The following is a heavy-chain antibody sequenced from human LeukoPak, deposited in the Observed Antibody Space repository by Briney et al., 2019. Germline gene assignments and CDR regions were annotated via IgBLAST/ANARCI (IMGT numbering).Heavy chain of an antibody. D-gene: IGHD2-21*01. V-gene: IGHV4-39*01. Sequence: SETLSLTCAVSGDSISSTNWWTWVRQPPGKGLEWIGSIYYSGSTYYNPSLKSRVTISVDTSKNQFSLKLSSVTAADTAVYYCARGGDFDYWGQGTLVTVSS. CDR3: ARGGDFDY. CDR1: GDSISSTNW. J-gene: IGHJ4*02. CDR2: IYYSGST.